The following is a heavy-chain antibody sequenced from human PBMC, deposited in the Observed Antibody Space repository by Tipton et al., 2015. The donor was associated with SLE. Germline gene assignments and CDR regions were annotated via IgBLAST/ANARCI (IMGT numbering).Heavy chain of an antibody. V-gene: IGHV3-30-3*01. CDR2: ISYDGSNK. CDR1: GFTFSSYA. D-gene: IGHD4-17*01. Sequence: SLRLSCAASGFTFSSYAMHWARQAPGKGLEWVAVISYDGSNKYYADSVKGRFTSSRDNSKNTLYLQMNSLRAEDTAVYYCAKADDDGDSLPFDYWGQATLVTVSS. J-gene: IGHJ4*02. CDR3: AKADDDGDSLPFDY.